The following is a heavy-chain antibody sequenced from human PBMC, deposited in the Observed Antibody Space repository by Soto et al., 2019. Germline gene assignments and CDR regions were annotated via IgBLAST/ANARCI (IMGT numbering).Heavy chain of an antibody. V-gene: IGHV4-4*02. CDR2: IYHSGST. CDR3: ASEPQHVDTAMVLRVY. Sequence: QVQLQESGPGLVKPSGTLSLTCAVSGGSISSSNWWSWVRQPPGKGLEWIGEIYHSGSTNYNPSLKSRVTISVDKSKNQFPLKLSSVNAADTAVYYCASEPQHVDTAMVLRVYWGQGTLVTVSS. J-gene: IGHJ4*02. D-gene: IGHD5-18*01. CDR1: GGSISSSNW.